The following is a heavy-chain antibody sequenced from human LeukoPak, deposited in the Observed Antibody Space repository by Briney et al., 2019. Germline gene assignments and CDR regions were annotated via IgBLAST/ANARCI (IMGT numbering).Heavy chain of an antibody. V-gene: IGHV1-2*02. CDR2: INPNSGGT. D-gene: IGHD3-10*01. CDR3: ARATYINYDQRGDGDS. J-gene: IGHJ4*02. Sequence: ASVKVSCRASGYTFTDYYMHWVRQAPGQGLEWMGWINPNSGGTNSAQKFQGRITMTRDTSISTAFMELSSLISDDTAVYYCARATYINYDQRGDGDSWGQGTLVTVSS. CDR1: GYTFTDYY.